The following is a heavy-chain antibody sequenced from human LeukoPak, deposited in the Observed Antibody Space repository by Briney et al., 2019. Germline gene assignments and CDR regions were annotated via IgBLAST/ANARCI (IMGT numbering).Heavy chain of an antibody. CDR1: GYTFTGYY. Sequence: ASVKVSCKASGYTFTGYYMHLVRQAPGQGLEWMGWINPNSGGTNYAQKFQGRVTMTRDTSISTAYMELSRLRSDDTAVYYCARPIYTSSWYAFNIWGQGTTVTVSS. D-gene: IGHD6-13*01. J-gene: IGHJ3*02. CDR3: ARPIYTSSWYAFNI. CDR2: INPNSGGT. V-gene: IGHV1-2*02.